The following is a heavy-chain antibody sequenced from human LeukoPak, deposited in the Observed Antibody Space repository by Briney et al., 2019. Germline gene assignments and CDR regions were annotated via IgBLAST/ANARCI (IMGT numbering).Heavy chain of an antibody. CDR3: AKDISSGWYDTHTTFDY. V-gene: IGHV3-30*02. CDR2: IWSDGINK. J-gene: IGHJ4*02. CDR1: GFTFSSYG. D-gene: IGHD6-19*01. Sequence: PGGSLRLSCAASGFTFSSYGMHWVRQAQGKGLEWVAVIWSDGINKDYVDSVKGRFTISRDNSKNTLYLQMNSMRAEDTAVYYCAKDISSGWYDTHTTFDYWGQGTLVTVSS.